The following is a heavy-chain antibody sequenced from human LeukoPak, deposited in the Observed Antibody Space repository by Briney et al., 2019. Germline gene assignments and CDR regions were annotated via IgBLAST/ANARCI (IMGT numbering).Heavy chain of an antibody. V-gene: IGHV3-23*01. CDR3: AKVSGQLPTFDY. J-gene: IGHJ4*02. CDR2: ISGSGGST. D-gene: IGHD1-26*01. CDR1: EFTFSSYA. Sequence: GSLRLSCAASEFTFSSYAMSWVRQAPGKGLEWVSAISGSGGSTYYADSVKGRFTISRDNSKNTLYLQMNSLRAEDTAVYYCAKVSGQLPTFDYWGQGTLVAVSS.